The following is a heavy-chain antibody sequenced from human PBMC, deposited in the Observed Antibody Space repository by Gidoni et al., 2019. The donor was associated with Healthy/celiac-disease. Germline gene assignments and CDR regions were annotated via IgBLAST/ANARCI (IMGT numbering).Heavy chain of an antibody. J-gene: IGHJ4*02. CDR2: IFSNDEK. Sequence: QVTLKESGPVLVKPTETLTLTCTVSGFSLSNARMGVSWIRQPPGKALEWLAHIFSNDEKAYSTSLKSRLTISKDTSNSQVVLTMTNMDPVDTATYYCARLYSSGWYGAFEDYWGQGTLVTVSS. CDR3: ARLYSSGWYGAFEDY. V-gene: IGHV2-26*01. CDR1: GFSLSNARMG. D-gene: IGHD6-19*01.